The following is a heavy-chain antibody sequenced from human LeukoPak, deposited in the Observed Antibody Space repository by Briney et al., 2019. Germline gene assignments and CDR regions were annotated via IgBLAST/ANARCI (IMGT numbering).Heavy chain of an antibody. Sequence: PGGSLTLSCAASGFSFSTYGMHWVRQAPGKGMGWVAVIWYDGSNENYPDSVKGRFTISRDNSKNTLYLQMNSLGVEDTAVYYCARDRAGGDHRYFDSWGQGTPVTVSS. V-gene: IGHV3-33*01. CDR2: IWYDGSNE. D-gene: IGHD4-17*01. CDR1: GFSFSTYG. CDR3: ARDRAGGDHRYFDS. J-gene: IGHJ4*02.